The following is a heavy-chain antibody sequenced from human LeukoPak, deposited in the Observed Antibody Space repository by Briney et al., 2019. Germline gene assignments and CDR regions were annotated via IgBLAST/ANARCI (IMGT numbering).Heavy chain of an antibody. CDR3: ARLSPPIASFCSGGTCYSGGFDP. CDR2: ITTYNGNT. CDR1: GYTFTSYG. D-gene: IGHD2-15*01. V-gene: IGHV1-18*01. J-gene: IGHJ5*02. Sequence: ASVKVSCKASGYTFTSYGITWVRQAPGQGLEWMGWITTYNGNTYYAQNFQGRVTMTADTSTSTAYLEVRSLRSDDTAVYYCARLSPPIASFCSGGTCYSGGFDPWGQGTLVTVSS.